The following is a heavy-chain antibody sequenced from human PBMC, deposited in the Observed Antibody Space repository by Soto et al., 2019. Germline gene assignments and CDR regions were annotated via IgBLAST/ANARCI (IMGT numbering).Heavy chain of an antibody. CDR1: GYTFTSYG. CDR2: ISVYNGNT. CDR3: AKEGTTSPYNWFDP. Sequence: ASVKVSCKASGYTFTSYGITWVRQAPGQGLEWMGWISVYNGNTNYAQKLQGRVTMTTDTSTSTAYMELRSLRAEDTAVYYCAKEGTTSPYNWFDPWGQGTLVTVSS. J-gene: IGHJ5*02. V-gene: IGHV1-18*01. D-gene: IGHD2-2*01.